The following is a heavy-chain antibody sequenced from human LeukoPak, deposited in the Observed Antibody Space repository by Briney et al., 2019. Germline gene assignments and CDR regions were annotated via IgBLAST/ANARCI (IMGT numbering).Heavy chain of an antibody. J-gene: IGHJ3*01. CDR1: GGSVDNSDFY. Sequence: PSETLSLTCSVSGGSVDNSDFYWSWLRQPPGKELEWIGHICHSGSTIYNPSLKSRVTISVDMSKNQFSLRLTSGTAADTAVYYSARDQGGGSYRHAFDVWGQGKMVTVSS. V-gene: IGHV4-61*08. CDR2: ICHSGST. CDR3: ARDQGGGSYRHAFDV. D-gene: IGHD1-26*01.